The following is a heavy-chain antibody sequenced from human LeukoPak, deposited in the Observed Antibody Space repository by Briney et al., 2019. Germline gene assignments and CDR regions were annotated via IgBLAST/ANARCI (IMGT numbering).Heavy chain of an antibody. V-gene: IGHV3-13*01. Sequence: GGSLRLSCAASGFTFSSYDMHWVRHATGKGLEWVSAIGTAGDTYYPGSVKGRFTISRENAKNSLYLQMNSLRAGDTAVYYCARREGSDTAMVYLGAFDIWGQGTMVTVSS. D-gene: IGHD5-18*01. CDR2: IGTAGDT. J-gene: IGHJ3*02. CDR3: ARREGSDTAMVYLGAFDI. CDR1: GFTFSSYD.